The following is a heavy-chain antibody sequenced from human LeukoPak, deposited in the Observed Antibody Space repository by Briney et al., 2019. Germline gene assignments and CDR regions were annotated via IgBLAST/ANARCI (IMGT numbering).Heavy chain of an antibody. D-gene: IGHD6-19*01. V-gene: IGHV3-53*01. Sequence: GGSLRLSCEASGLSFSSYSMNWVRQAPGKGLEWVSGIHSGGTTYYADSVKGRFTISRDYSKNTLYLQMNGLRAEDTAVYYCARDRDSSGWYRRWGQGTLVTVSS. CDR1: GLSFSSYS. CDR3: ARDRDSSGWYRR. J-gene: IGHJ4*02. CDR2: IHSGGTT.